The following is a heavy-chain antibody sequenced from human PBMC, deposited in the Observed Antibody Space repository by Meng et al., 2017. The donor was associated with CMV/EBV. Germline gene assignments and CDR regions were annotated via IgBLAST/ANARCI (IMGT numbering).Heavy chain of an antibody. V-gene: IGHV4-39*07. CDR2: IYYSGST. J-gene: IGHJ4*02. D-gene: IGHD4-23*01. CDR1: GGSISSSSYY. CDR3: ARDDTVVKGIDY. Sequence: GSLRLSCTVSGGSISSSSYYWGWIRQPPGKGLEWIGSIYYSGSTYYNPSLKSRVTISVDTSKNQFSLKLGSVTAADTAVYYCARDDTVVKGIDYWGQGTLVTVSS.